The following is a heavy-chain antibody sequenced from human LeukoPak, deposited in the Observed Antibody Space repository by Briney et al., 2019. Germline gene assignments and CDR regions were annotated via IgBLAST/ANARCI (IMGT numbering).Heavy chain of an antibody. V-gene: IGHV3-21*06. CDR1: GFTFSSYS. J-gene: IGHJ4*02. CDR2: IDSSGGYM. CDR3: AREATLSTVTDYFDY. Sequence: GGSLRLSCIGSGFTFSSYSMNWVRQAPGKGLEWVSSIDSSGGYMFYADSVKGRFIISRDNAKDSLYLQMNSLRVEDTAVYYCAREATLSTVTDYFDYWGQGTLVTVSS. D-gene: IGHD4-17*01.